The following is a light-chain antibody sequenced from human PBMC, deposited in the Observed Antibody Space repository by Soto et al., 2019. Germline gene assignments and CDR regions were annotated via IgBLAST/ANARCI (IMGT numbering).Light chain of an antibody. CDR2: GAP. CDR3: QQYGSSPT. Sequence: EIVLTQSPGTLSLSPGERATLSCRASQSVSSSYLAWYQEKPGQAPWLHIYGAPSRAAGILDRFRGSGSGTAFTLTIRRLEPEDFAVYFCQQYGSSPTFGQGTKVEIK. V-gene: IGKV3-20*01. J-gene: IGKJ1*01. CDR1: QSVSSSY.